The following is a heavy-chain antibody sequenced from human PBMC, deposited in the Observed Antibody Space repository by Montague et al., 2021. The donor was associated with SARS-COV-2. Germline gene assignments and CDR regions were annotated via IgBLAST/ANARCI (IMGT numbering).Heavy chain of an antibody. CDR1: GFSLSTSGMC. D-gene: IGHD3-3*01. V-gene: IGHV4-39*01. CDR3: ARGDFGVVIIPYYYYCMDV. CDR2: IHYSGST. Sequence: LVKPTQTLTLTCTFSGFSLSTSGMCVGWIRQPPGKGLEWIGTIHYSGSTYYKPSLKSRVTTSLDTSKNQFSLKLSSVTAAGTAVYYCARGDFGVVIIPYYYYCMDVWGKGTTVTVSS. J-gene: IGHJ6*03.